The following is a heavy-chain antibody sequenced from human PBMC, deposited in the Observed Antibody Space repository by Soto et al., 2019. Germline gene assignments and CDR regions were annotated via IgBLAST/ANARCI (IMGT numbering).Heavy chain of an antibody. CDR3: AKDIQFSGWVSTQALDY. CDR2: ITGSGDST. J-gene: IGHJ4*02. D-gene: IGHD6-19*01. V-gene: IGHV3-23*01. Sequence: EVQLLESGGGLVQAGGSLRLCCAVSGSTFSSQAISGVLQAPGKGLECVSSITGSGDSTYYADSVTGRFTISREKSKSTLYLQMNSLRAEDTVVYYCAKDIQFSGWVSTQALDYWGQGTQVTVSS. CDR1: GSTFSSQA.